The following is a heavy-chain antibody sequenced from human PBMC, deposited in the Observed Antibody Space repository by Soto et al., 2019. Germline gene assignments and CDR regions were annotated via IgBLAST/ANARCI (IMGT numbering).Heavy chain of an antibody. CDR1: GGSFSGYY. Sequence: PSETLSLTCAVYGGSFSGYYWSWIRQPPGKGLEWIGEINHSGSTNYNPSLKSRVTISVDTSKNQFSLKLSSVTAADTAVYYCAREEGIRYYYYYMDVWGKGTTVTVSS. D-gene: IGHD1-20*01. J-gene: IGHJ6*03. V-gene: IGHV4-34*01. CDR3: AREEGIRYYYYYMDV. CDR2: INHSGST.